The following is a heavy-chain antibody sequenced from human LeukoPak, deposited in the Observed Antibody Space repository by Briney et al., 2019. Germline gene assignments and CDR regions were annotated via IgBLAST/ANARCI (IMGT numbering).Heavy chain of an antibody. CDR2: INWNGGST. CDR3: ARGGTTVTSDAFDI. V-gene: IGHV3-20*04. Sequence: GGSLRLSCAASGFTFDDYGMSWVRQAPGKGLEWVSGINWNGGSTGYADSVKGRFTISRDNAKNSLYLQMNSLRAEDTALYYCARGGTTVTSDAFDIWGQGTMVTVSS. D-gene: IGHD4-17*01. CDR1: GFTFDDYG. J-gene: IGHJ3*02.